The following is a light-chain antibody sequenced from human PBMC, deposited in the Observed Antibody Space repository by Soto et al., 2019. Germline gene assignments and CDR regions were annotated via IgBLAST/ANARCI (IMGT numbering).Light chain of an antibody. Sequence: EIVVTQSPGTLSVSPGERATLSCRASQSVSIDLAWYQPKAGQAPRLLIYGAYTRATDIPARFSGSGSGAEFTLTISRLQSEHFAVFYCQQYNNWPVPITFGRGTRLEIK. CDR3: QQYNNWPVPIT. CDR2: GAY. J-gene: IGKJ5*01. CDR1: QSVSID. V-gene: IGKV3-15*01.